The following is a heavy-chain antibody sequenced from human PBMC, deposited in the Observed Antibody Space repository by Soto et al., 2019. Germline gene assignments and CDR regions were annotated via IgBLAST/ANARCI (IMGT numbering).Heavy chain of an antibody. CDR3: ARETTATEHNWFDP. Sequence: QLQLQESGSGLVKPSQTLSLTCAVSGGSISSGGYSWSWIRQPPGKGLEWIGYIYHSGSTYYNPSLKGRVTISVDRSKNQFSLKLSSVTAADTAVYYCARETTATEHNWFDPWGQGTLVTVSS. CDR1: GGSISSGGYS. D-gene: IGHD1-1*01. CDR2: IYHSGST. V-gene: IGHV4-30-2*01. J-gene: IGHJ5*02.